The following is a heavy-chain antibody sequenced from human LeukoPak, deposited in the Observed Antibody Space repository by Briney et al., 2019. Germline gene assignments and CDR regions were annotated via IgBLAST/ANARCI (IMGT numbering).Heavy chain of an antibody. CDR1: GFTFSSYS. V-gene: IGHV3-48*01. D-gene: IGHD6-6*01. J-gene: IGHJ3*02. CDR3: ARGAGAAARPLGADAFDI. Sequence: PGGSLRLSCAASGFTFSSYSINWVRQAPGKGLEWVSYISSSSSTIYYADSVKGRFTISRDNAKNSLYLQMNSLRAEDTAVYYCARGAGAAARPLGADAFDIWGQGTMVTVSS. CDR2: ISSSSSTI.